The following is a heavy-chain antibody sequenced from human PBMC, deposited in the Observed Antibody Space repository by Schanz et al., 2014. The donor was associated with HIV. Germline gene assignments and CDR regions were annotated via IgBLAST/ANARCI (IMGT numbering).Heavy chain of an antibody. CDR2: ISAYDGNT. V-gene: IGHV1-18*01. CDR1: GYTFTSYG. Sequence: QVQLVQSGAEVKKPGASVKVSCKASGYTFTSYGISWVRQAPGQGLEWMGWISAYDGNTNYAQKFQGRVTMTTDTXRXXAXXXXXSLRSDDTAVYYCARGDRDDFWSGAAIWGQGTLVTVSS. CDR3: ARGDRDDFWSGAAI. J-gene: IGHJ4*02. D-gene: IGHD3-3*01.